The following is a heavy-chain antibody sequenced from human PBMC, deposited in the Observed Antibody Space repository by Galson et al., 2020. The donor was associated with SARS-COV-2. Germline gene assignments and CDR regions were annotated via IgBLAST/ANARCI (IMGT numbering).Heavy chain of an antibody. V-gene: IGHV5-51*01. Sequence: HGESLKISCKGSGYSFTSYWIGWVRQMPGKGLEWMGIIYPGDSDTRYSPSFQGQVTISADKSISTAYLQWSSLKASDTAMYYCARARRRGYCSGGSCYSDGYYYGMDVWGQGTTVTVSS. CDR1: GYSFTSYW. CDR2: IYPGDSDT. J-gene: IGHJ6*02. CDR3: ARARRRGYCSGGSCYSDGYYYGMDV. D-gene: IGHD2-15*01.